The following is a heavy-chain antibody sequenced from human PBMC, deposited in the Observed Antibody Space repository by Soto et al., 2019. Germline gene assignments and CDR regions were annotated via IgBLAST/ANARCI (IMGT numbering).Heavy chain of an antibody. J-gene: IGHJ6*02. CDR1: GFTFSSYG. CDR3: AKDLRRWSKDYYYYGMDV. CDR2: ISYDGSKE. V-gene: IGHV3-30*18. Sequence: QVQLVESGGGVVQPGRSLRLSCAASGFTFSSYGMHWVRQAPGKGLEWVAVISYDGSKEFYADSVKGRFTISRDNSKNTLYLQINSLRAKDTAVYYCAKDLRRWSKDYYYYGMDVWVQGTTVTVYS. D-gene: IGHD4-17*01.